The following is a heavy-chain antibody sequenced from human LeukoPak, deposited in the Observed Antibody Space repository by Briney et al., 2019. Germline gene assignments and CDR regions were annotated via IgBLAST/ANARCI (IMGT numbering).Heavy chain of an antibody. Sequence: GESLRLSCAASGFKFDDYTMRWVRQAPGKGLEWVSLITWDGESAYYGDSVKGRFATSRDNRKNILYLQMNSLRTEDTAFYYCATERQKYFDYWGQGTLVTVSS. CDR1: GFKFDDYT. V-gene: IGHV3-43*01. J-gene: IGHJ4*02. CDR2: ITWDGESA. CDR3: ATERQKYFDY.